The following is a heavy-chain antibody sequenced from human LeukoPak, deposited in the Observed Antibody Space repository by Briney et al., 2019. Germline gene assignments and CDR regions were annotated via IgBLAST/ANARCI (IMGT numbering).Heavy chain of an antibody. D-gene: IGHD3-22*01. V-gene: IGHV3-30*04. J-gene: IGHJ4*02. Sequence: QPGGSLRLSCAASGFTFSTYAMHWVRQAPGKGLEWVALIWYDGSNKCYADSVKGRFTISRDNSKNTLYLQMNSLRAEDTALYYCARDSSGHYTFDYWGQGTLVTVSS. CDR2: IWYDGSNK. CDR3: ARDSSGHYTFDY. CDR1: GFTFSTYA.